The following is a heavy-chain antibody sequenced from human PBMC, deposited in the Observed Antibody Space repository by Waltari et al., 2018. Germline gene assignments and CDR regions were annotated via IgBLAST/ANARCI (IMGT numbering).Heavy chain of an antibody. CDR1: GFTSSSVG. CDR3: VKTGYDSAWYFDY. J-gene: IGHJ4*01. CDR2: IRFDGSNK. Sequence: QVQLVESGGGVVQPGGSLRLSCVESGFTSSSVGMHWVRQAPGKGLEGVAFIRFDGSNKAYADSVKGRFTISRDNSQNTLYLQMSSLRPEDTAIYYCVKTGYDSAWYFDYWGQGTLVTVSS. V-gene: IGHV3-30*02. D-gene: IGHD3-22*01.